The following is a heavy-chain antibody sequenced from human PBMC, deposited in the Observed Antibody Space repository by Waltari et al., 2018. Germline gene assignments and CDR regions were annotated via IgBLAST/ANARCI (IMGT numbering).Heavy chain of an antibody. CDR2: IIPIFGTA. V-gene: IGHV1-69*13. CDR3: ASGLAAAGTDPLFDY. D-gene: IGHD6-13*01. Sequence: QVQLVQSGAEVKKPGSSVKVSCKASGGTFSSSAISWVRLAPGQGLEWMGGIIPIFGTANYAQKFQGRVTITADESTSTAYMELSSLRSEDTAVYYCASGLAAAGTDPLFDYWGQGTLVTVSS. J-gene: IGHJ4*02. CDR1: GGTFSSSA.